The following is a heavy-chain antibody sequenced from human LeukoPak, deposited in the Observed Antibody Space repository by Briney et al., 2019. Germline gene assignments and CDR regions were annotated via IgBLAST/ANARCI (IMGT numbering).Heavy chain of an antibody. CDR3: VIWGDYVVLTVYYVPDY. V-gene: IGHV3-23*01. Sequence: GGSLRLSCGASGLTFSNYAMSGVPEAPGEGLEWVSAITGSGTNTYYADSLRGRFTISRDNSKNTVFMQMNSLRHEDTAIYYCVIWGDYVVLTVYYVPDYWGQGTLVTVSS. CDR2: ITGSGTNT. J-gene: IGHJ4*02. CDR1: GLTFSNYA. D-gene: IGHD3-9*01.